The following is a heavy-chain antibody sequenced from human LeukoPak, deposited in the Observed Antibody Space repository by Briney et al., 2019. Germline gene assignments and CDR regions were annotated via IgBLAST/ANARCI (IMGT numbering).Heavy chain of an antibody. CDR3: ARSVEGYCSGGSCYSYYYYMDV. CDR2: IYYSGST. CDR1: GGSISTYY. D-gene: IGHD2-15*01. V-gene: IGHV4-59*01. Sequence: PSETLSLTCTVSGGSISTYYWSWIRQPPGKGLEWIGYIYYSGSTNYNPSLKSRVTISVDTSKNQFSLKLSSVTAADTAVYYCARSVEGYCSGGSCYSYYYYMDVWGKGTTVTVSS. J-gene: IGHJ6*03.